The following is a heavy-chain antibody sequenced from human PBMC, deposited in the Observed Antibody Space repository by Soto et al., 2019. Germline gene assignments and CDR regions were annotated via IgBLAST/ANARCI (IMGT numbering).Heavy chain of an antibody. J-gene: IGHJ4*03. V-gene: IGHV1-24*01. D-gene: IGHD3-3*01. CDR2: FDPEDGET. CDR1: GYTLTELS. CDR3: AKMNDFWGGYFSAYYFDY. Sequence: VASVKVSCKVSGYTLTELSMHWVRQAPGKGLEWMGGFDPEDGETIYAQKFQGRVTMTEDTSTDTAYMELSSLRSEDTAVYHCAKMNDFWGGYFSAYYFDYWGQGTMVTVSS.